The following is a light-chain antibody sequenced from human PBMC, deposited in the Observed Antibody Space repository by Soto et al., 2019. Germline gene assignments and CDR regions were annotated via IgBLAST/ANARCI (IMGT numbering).Light chain of an antibody. J-gene: IGKJ2*01. Sequence: DIQVTQSPSTLPASVGDRVTITCRASQSISSWLAWYQQKPGKAPKLLIYEASSLEGGVPSRFSGSGSGTEFTLTISSLQADDFATYYCQQYISYSTFGHGTKLEIK. CDR1: QSISSW. V-gene: IGKV1-5*03. CDR2: EAS. CDR3: QQYISYST.